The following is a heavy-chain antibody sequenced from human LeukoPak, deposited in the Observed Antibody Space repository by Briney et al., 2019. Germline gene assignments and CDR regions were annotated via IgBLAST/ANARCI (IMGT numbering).Heavy chain of an antibody. CDR3: ARVRAVGNYYHGMDV. Sequence: GGSLRLSCAASGFTFSSYSMNWVRQAPGKGLEWVSYISSSSSTIYYADSVKGRFTISRDNAKNSLYLQMNSLRAEDTAVYYCARVRAVGNYYHGMDVWGQGTTVTVSS. CDR1: GFTFSSYS. J-gene: IGHJ6*02. V-gene: IGHV3-48*01. CDR2: ISSSSSTI. D-gene: IGHD1-26*01.